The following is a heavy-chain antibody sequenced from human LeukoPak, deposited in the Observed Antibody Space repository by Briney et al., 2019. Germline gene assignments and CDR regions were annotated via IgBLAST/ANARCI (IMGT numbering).Heavy chain of an antibody. D-gene: IGHD3-22*01. Sequence: SSETLSLTCTVSSGSVSSGNYYWSWIRQPPGKGLDWIGYIYYSGSTNYNPSLKSRVTISVDTSKNQFSLRLSSVTAADTAVYYCARDPSGYFNYWGQGTLATVSS. J-gene: IGHJ4*02. V-gene: IGHV4-61*01. CDR3: ARDPSGYFNY. CDR2: IYYSGST. CDR1: SGSVSSGNYY.